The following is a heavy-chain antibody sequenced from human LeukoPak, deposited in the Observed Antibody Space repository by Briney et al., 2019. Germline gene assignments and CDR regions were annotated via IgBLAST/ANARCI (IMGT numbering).Heavy chain of an antibody. J-gene: IGHJ2*01. V-gene: IGHV1-8*01. CDR2: MNPNSGNT. CDR3: ATVYYWYFDL. Sequence: ASVTVTRKASGYTLTSYDINWVRQATGQGLEWMGWMNPNSGNTGYAQKFQGRVTMTRNTSISTAYMELSSLRSEDTAVYYCATVYYWYFDLWGRGTLVTVSS. CDR1: GYTLTSYD. D-gene: IGHD2-8*01.